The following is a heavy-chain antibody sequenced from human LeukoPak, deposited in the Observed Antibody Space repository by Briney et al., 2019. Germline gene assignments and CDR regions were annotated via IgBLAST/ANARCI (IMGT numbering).Heavy chain of an antibody. J-gene: IGHJ4*02. V-gene: IGHV1-18*01. D-gene: IGHD3-10*01. CDR3: VITGYYYRSGTELDY. CDR1: GYTFTCYG. Sequence: ASVKVSCKASGYTFTCYGISWVRQAPGQGLEWMGWISAYNGNTNYAQKLQGRVTMTTDTSTSTAYMELRSLRSDDTAVYYCVITGYYYRSGTELDYWGQGTLVTVSS. CDR2: ISAYNGNT.